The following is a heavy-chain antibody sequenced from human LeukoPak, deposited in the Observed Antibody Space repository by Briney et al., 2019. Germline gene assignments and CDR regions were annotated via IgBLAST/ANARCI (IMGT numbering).Heavy chain of an antibody. CDR2: ISSSSSYI. CDR1: GFTFSSYS. J-gene: IGHJ4*02. Sequence: GGSLRLSCAASGFTFSSYSMNWVRQAPGKGLEWVSSISSSSSYIYYADSVKGRFTISRDNAKNSLYLQMNSLRAEDTAVYYCARDSYCSGGSCSGSSYGYWGQGTLVTVSS. D-gene: IGHD2-15*01. CDR3: ARDSYCSGGSCSGSSYGY. V-gene: IGHV3-21*01.